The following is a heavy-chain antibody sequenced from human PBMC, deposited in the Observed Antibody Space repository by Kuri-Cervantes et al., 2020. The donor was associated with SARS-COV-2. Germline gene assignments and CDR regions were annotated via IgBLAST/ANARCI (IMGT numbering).Heavy chain of an antibody. CDR1: GFTFSSYG. D-gene: IGHD3-3*01. CDR2: IWYDGSNK. Sequence: GGSLRLSCAASGFTFSSYGMHWVRQAPGKGLEWVAVIWYDGSNKYYADSVKGRFTISRDNSKNTLYLQMNSLRAEDTAVYYCAREASSGPPFYYGMDVWGQGTTVTVSS. V-gene: IGHV3-33*01. J-gene: IGHJ6*02. CDR3: AREASSGPPFYYGMDV.